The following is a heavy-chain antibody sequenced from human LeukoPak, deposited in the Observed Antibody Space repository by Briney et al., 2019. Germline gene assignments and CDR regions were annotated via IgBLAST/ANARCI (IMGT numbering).Heavy chain of an antibody. J-gene: IGHJ3*02. V-gene: IGHV3-74*01. D-gene: IGHD3-22*01. CDR1: GLTFSSHW. Sequence: PGGSLRLSCAASGLTFSSHWMHWVRQAPGKGLVWVSRINSDGSSTSYADSVKGRFTISRDNAKNTLYLQMNSLRAEDTAVYYCAREGDSMIVVEGAFDIWGQGTMVTVSS. CDR2: INSDGSST. CDR3: AREGDSMIVVEGAFDI.